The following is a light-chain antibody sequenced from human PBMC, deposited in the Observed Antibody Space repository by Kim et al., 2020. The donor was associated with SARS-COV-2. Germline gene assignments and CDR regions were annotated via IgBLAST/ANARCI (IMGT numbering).Light chain of an antibody. Sequence: DIQMTQSPSLVSASVGDTVTITCRASQGISSWLAWYQQKPEKALKSLIYGASSLQSGVPSRFSGSGSGTDFTLTINSLQPEDFATYYCQQYDSYPRTFGQGTKVEIK. CDR3: QQYDSYPRT. CDR2: GAS. CDR1: QGISSW. V-gene: IGKV1D-16*01. J-gene: IGKJ1*01.